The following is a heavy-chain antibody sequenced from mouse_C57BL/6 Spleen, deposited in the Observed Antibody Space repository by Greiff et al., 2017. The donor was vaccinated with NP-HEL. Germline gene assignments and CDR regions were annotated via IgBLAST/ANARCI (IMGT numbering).Heavy chain of an antibody. J-gene: IGHJ4*01. D-gene: IGHD2-3*01. CDR1: GYTFTSYD. V-gene: IGHV1-85*01. Sequence: VQVVESGPELVKPGASVKLSCKASGYTFTSYDINWVKQRPGQGLEWIGWIYPRDGSTKYNEKFKGKATLTVDTSSSTAYMELHSLTSEDSAVYFCARSEPRIYDGYYDYAMDYWGQGTSVTVSS. CDR2: IYPRDGST. CDR3: ARSEPRIYDGYYDYAMDY.